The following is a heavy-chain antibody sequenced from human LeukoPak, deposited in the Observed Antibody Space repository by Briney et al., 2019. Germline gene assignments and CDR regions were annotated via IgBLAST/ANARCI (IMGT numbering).Heavy chain of an antibody. CDR2: VDHTGST. V-gene: IGHV4-59*07. CDR3: ARGRVSSSTWYSTYYYYSYMDV. J-gene: IGHJ6*03. Sequence: SDTLSLTCSVSDDSITMYYWTWIRQPPGKGLEWIGYVDHTGSTNFNPSLNGRVSISRDTTKNLFSLRLRSVTAADTAVYFCARGRVSSSTWYSTYYYYSYMDVWGKGTTVTVSS. D-gene: IGHD1-1*01. CDR1: DDSITMYY.